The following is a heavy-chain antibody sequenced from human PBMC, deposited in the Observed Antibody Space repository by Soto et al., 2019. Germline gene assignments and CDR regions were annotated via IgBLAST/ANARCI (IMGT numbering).Heavy chain of an antibody. CDR3: AKGGRGGYDYIDY. J-gene: IGHJ4*02. Sequence: QVQLVESGGGVVQPGRSLRLSCAASGFTFSSSGLHWVRQAPGKGLEWVAGISNDGTNKYYADSGKGRFTISRDNSKNTLYLQMNSLRAEDTAVYYCAKGGRGGYDYIDYWGQGTLVTVSS. V-gene: IGHV3-30*18. D-gene: IGHD5-12*01. CDR2: ISNDGTNK. CDR1: GFTFSSSG.